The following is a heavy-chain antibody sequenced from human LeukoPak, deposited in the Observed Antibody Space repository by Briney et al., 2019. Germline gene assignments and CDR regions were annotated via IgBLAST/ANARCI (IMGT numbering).Heavy chain of an antibody. CDR3: AKGDLHVVVPAVNNNWFDP. CDR1: GFTFDDYA. V-gene: IGHV3-9*01. D-gene: IGHD2-2*01. J-gene: IGHJ5*02. CDR2: ISWNSGSI. Sequence: GRSLRLSCAASGFTFDDYAMHWVRQAPGKGLEWVSGISWNSGSIGYADSVKGRFTISRDNAKNSLYLQMNSLRAEDTALYYCAKGDLHVVVPAVNNNWFDPWGQGTLVTVSS.